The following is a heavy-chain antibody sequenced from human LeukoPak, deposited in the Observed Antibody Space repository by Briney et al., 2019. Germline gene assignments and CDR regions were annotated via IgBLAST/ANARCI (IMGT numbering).Heavy chain of an antibody. CDR3: AGDRGTMVRGEQGDY. Sequence: PGGSLRLSCAASGFTFSSYSMNWVRQAPGKGLEWVSSISSSSSYIYYADSVKGRFTISRDNAKNSLYLQMNSLRAEDTAVYYCAGDRGTMVRGEQGDYWGQGTLVTVSS. CDR2: ISSSSSYI. D-gene: IGHD3-10*01. J-gene: IGHJ4*02. CDR1: GFTFSSYS. V-gene: IGHV3-21*01.